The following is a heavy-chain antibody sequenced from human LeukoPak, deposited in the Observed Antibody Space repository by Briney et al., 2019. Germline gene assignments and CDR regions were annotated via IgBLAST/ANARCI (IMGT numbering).Heavy chain of an antibody. J-gene: IGHJ3*01. CDR3: AKGGRGMTSVTTDAFDV. CDR2: IGGSGFST. Sequence: GGSLRLSCVVSGSTFSNYAMSWVRQAPGKGLEWVSGIGGSGFSTYYADSVQGRFIISRDNSKDTLYLQMNSLRADDTALYYCAKGGRGMTSVTTDAFDVWGQGTMVTVSS. D-gene: IGHD4-17*01. V-gene: IGHV3-23*01. CDR1: GSTFSNYA.